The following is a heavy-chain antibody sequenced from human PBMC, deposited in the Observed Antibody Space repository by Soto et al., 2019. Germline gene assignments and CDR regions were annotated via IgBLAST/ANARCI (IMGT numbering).Heavy chain of an antibody. CDR1: GFTFSNCA. CDR3: AEGPSKYCTSGVCYLDY. Sequence: EVQVLESGGGLVQPGGSLRLSCAASGFTFSNCAISWVRQAPGKGLEWVAVISGSGGNTYYADSVKGRFTISRDNSKNTLYLQMKSLRAEDTAVEYCAEGPSKYCTSGVCYLDYWGQGTLVTVSS. J-gene: IGHJ4*02. D-gene: IGHD2-8*01. CDR2: ISGSGGNT. V-gene: IGHV3-23*01.